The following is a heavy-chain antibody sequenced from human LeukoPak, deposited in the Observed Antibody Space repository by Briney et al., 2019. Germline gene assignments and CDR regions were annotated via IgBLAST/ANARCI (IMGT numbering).Heavy chain of an antibody. J-gene: IGHJ4*02. CDR1: GFAFSSYA. CDR3: TRDWGPLWFGELLSFDY. V-gene: IGHV3-49*04. Sequence: GESLKISCAASGFAFSSYAMSWVRQAPGKGLEWVGFIRSKAYGGTTEYAASVKGRFTISRDDSKSIAYLQMNSLKTEDTAVYYCTRDWGPLWFGELLSFDYWGQGTLVTVSS. D-gene: IGHD3-10*01. CDR2: IRSKAYGGTT.